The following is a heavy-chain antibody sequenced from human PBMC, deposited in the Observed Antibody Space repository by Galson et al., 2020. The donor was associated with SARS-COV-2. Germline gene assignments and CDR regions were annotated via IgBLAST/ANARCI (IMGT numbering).Heavy chain of an antibody. CDR2: VNPSGST. Sequence: SETLSLTCAVYGGSFSGYYWSWIRQPPGKGLEWIGEVNPSGSTKYKSSFKSRVTMSVDTSKNQFSLKLSSVTAADTAVYYCARRVGYDNGWDSYYYYIDVWAKGTTVIVSS. D-gene: IGHD2-15*01. J-gene: IGHJ6*03. CDR3: ARRVGYDNGWDSYYYYIDV. CDR1: GGSFSGYY. V-gene: IGHV4-34*01.